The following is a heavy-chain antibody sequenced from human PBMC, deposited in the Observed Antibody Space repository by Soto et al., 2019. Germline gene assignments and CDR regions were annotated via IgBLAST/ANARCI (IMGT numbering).Heavy chain of an antibody. D-gene: IGHD1-1*01. CDR3: AREKTVKRYYYYGMDV. CDR2: INPSGGST. J-gene: IGHJ6*02. Sequence: QAQLVQSGAEVKKPGASVKVSCKASGYTFTSYYMHWVRQAPGQGLEWMGIINPSGGSTSYAQKFQGRVTMTRDTSTSTVYMELSSLRSEDTAVYYCAREKTVKRYYYYGMDVWGQGTTVTVSS. CDR1: GYTFTSYY. V-gene: IGHV1-46*01.